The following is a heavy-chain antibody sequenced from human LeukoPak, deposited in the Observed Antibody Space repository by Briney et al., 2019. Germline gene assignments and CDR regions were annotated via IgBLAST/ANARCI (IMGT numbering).Heavy chain of an antibody. CDR1: GYTFTSYG. Sequence: ASVTVSCKASGYTFTSYGISWVRQAPGQGLEWMGWISAYNGNTNYAQKLQGRVTMTTDTSTSTAYMELRSLRSDDTAVYYCAGAGSKYCSGGSCYSVWGQGTLVTVSS. J-gene: IGHJ4*02. CDR3: AGAGSKYCSGGSCYSV. D-gene: IGHD2-15*01. CDR2: ISAYNGNT. V-gene: IGHV1-18*01.